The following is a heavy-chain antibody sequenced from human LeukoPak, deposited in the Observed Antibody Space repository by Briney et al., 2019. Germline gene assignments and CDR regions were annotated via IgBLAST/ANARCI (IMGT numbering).Heavy chain of an antibody. CDR1: GGSINSGSYY. V-gene: IGHV4-61*02. D-gene: IGHD3-10*01. CDR2: IYTSGST. Sequence: SETLSLTCTVSGGSINSGSYYWNWIRQPAGKGLEWIGRIYTSGSTEYNPSLKSRVTISVDTSKNQFSLKLSSVTAADTAVYYCARGYYYGSGSYYGAFDYWGQGTLVTVSS. J-gene: IGHJ4*02. CDR3: ARGYYYGSGSYYGAFDY.